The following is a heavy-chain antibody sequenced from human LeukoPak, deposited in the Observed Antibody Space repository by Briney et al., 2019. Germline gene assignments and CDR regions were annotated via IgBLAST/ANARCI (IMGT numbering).Heavy chain of an antibody. Sequence: PGRSLRLSCAASGFTFSSYGMHWVRQAPGKGLEWVALIWYDGRNKYYVDSVKGRFTISRDNSKNTLYLQMNSLRAEDTAVYYCARDTYSSGQPDNWGQGALVTVSS. V-gene: IGHV3-33*01. J-gene: IGHJ4*02. CDR3: ARDTYSSGQPDN. CDR1: GFTFSSYG. CDR2: IWYDGRNK. D-gene: IGHD6-19*01.